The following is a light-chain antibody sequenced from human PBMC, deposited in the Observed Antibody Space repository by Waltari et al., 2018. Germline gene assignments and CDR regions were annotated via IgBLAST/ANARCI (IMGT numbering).Light chain of an antibody. CDR1: QGISNY. V-gene: IGKV1-27*01. CDR3: QKYNSAPMT. Sequence: DIQMTQSPSSLSASIGERVNITCRASQGISNYLAWYQQKPGKVPKVLIYAASTLQSGVPSRFSGSGSGTDFTLTISSLQPEDVATYYCQKYNSAPMTFGQGTKVEIK. J-gene: IGKJ1*01. CDR2: AAS.